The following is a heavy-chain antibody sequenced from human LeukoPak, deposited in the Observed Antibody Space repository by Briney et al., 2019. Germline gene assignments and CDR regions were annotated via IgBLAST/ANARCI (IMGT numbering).Heavy chain of an antibody. Sequence: PGGSLRLSCAASGFTFSSYEMNWVRQAPGKGLEWISYISSSGSTTYYADSVKGRFTISRDNSAKNSVYLQMNSLRAEDTAVYYCARDVLIAADGVIRLDAFDIWGQGTVVTVSS. V-gene: IGHV3-48*03. J-gene: IGHJ3*02. CDR1: GFTFSSYE. CDR3: ARDVLIAADGVIRLDAFDI. D-gene: IGHD6-13*01. CDR2: ISSSGSTT.